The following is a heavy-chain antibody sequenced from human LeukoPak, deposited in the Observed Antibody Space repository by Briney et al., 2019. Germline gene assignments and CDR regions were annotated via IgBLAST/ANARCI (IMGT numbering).Heavy chain of an antibody. CDR1: GYTFTAYY. CDR2: INPSGGGT. J-gene: IGHJ4*02. D-gene: IGHD5-24*01. CDR3: ARPGGDGYNPLDY. Sequence: ASVEVSCKASGYTFTAYYLHWVRQAPGQGLEWMGIINPSGGGTTYAQKFQGRVTMTRDTSTSTVYMELSSLRFEDTAVYYCARPGGDGYNPLDYWGQGALVTVSS. V-gene: IGHV1-46*01.